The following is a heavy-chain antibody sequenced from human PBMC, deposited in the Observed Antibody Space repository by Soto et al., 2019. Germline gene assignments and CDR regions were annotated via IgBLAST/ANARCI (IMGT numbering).Heavy chain of an antibody. CDR3: AAVPTTTRFYGMDV. D-gene: IGHD4-17*01. Sequence: ASVKVSCKASGFTFTSSAVQWVRQARGQRLEWIGWIVVGSGNTNYAQKFQERVTITRDMSTSTAYMELSSLRSEDTAVYYCAAVPTTTRFYGMDVWGHVTTVTVS. V-gene: IGHV1-58*01. CDR2: IVVGSGNT. J-gene: IGHJ6*02. CDR1: GFTFTSSA.